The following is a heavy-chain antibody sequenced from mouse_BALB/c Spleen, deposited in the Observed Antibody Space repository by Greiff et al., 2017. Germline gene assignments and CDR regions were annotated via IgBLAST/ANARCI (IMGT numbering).Heavy chain of an antibody. V-gene: IGHV14-4*02. CDR2: IDPENGDT. CDR1: GFNIKDYY. CDR3: GYDYGAWFAY. J-gene: IGHJ3*01. Sequence: VQLQQSGAELVRPGASVKLSCTASGFNIKDYYMHWVKQRPEQGLEWIGWIDPENGDTEYAPKFQGKATMTADTSSNTAYLQLSSLTSEDTAVYYCGYDYGAWFAYWGQGTLVTVSA. D-gene: IGHD2-4*01.